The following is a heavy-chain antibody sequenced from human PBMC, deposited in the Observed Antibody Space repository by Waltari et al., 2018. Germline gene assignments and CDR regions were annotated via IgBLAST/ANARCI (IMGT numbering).Heavy chain of an antibody. J-gene: IGHJ4*02. V-gene: IGHV3-48*01. Sequence: EVQLVESGGRLVQPGGSLRLSCAASGFTFSSYSMNWVRQAPGKGVGWGSYSSRTGNTVDYADSVKGRFTISRDNAKNSLYLQMNSLRAEDTAVYYCARGRGYSYGYTDYWGQGTLVTVSS. CDR3: ARGRGYSYGYTDY. CDR2: SSRTGNTV. D-gene: IGHD5-18*01. CDR1: GFTFSSYS.